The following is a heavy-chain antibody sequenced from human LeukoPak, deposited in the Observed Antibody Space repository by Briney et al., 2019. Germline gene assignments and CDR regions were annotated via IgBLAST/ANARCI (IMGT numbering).Heavy chain of an antibody. V-gene: IGHV3-23*01. D-gene: IGHD2-2*01. Sequence: GGSLRLSCAASGFSISDYAMSWVRQAPGKGLEWVSTISNSGDSTYYADSVKGRFTISRDNSKNTLFLQMNSLRAEDTAVYYCAKGYCSSTSCWLDYWGQGTLVTVSS. J-gene: IGHJ4*02. CDR2: ISNSGDST. CDR1: GFSISDYA. CDR3: AKGYCSSTSCWLDY.